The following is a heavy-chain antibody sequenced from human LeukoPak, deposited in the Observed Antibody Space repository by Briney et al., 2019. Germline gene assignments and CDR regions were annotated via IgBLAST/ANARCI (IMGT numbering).Heavy chain of an antibody. CDR3: ARHLWTHLYYFDN. V-gene: IGHV4-59*08. J-gene: IGHJ4*02. CDR1: GGSISSYY. Sequence: SETLSLTCTVSGGSISSYYWSWIRQPPGKGLEWIGYIYYSGGTKYNPSLKSRVTMSVDTPKNKFSLKLSSVTAADTAVYYCARHLWTHLYYFDNWGQGTLVTVSS. D-gene: IGHD1-1*01. CDR2: IYYSGGT.